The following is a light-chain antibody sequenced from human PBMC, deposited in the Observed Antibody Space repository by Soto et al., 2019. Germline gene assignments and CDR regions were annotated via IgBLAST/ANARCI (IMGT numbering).Light chain of an antibody. CDR3: SSYTSSSTSRV. CDR1: SSDVGSYNR. V-gene: IGLV2-18*02. J-gene: IGLJ2*01. CDR2: EVS. Sequence: QSVLTQPPSVSGSPGQSVTISCTGTSSDVGSYNRVSWYQQSPGTAPKLMIYEVSNRPSGVPDRFSGSKSGNTASLTISGLQAEDEADYYCSSYTSSSTSRVFGGVTKVTVL.